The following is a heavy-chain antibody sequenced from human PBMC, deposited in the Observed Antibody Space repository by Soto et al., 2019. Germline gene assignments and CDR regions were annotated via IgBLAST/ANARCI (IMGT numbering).Heavy chain of an antibody. CDR1: GFTFSSYA. CDR2: ISGDGSST. CDR3: AKDWEFDWPNYYFDY. V-gene: IGHV3-23*01. Sequence: RLSCAASGFTFSSYAMSLVGQAPLKGLEWVSAISGDGSSTYFADSGKGRFTTSRDNSKNTLYLQMNSLRAEDTAVYYCAKDWEFDWPNYYFDYWGQGTLVTVSS. D-gene: IGHD3-9*01. J-gene: IGHJ4*02.